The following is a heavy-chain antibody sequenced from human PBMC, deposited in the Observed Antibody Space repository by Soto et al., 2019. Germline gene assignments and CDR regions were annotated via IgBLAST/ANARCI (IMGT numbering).Heavy chain of an antibody. Sequence: ASVKVSCKASGGTFSSYAISWVRQAPGQGLEWMGGIIPIFGTANYAQKFQGRVTITADESTSTAYMELSSLRSEDTAVYYCARDRRYYDFWSGYYTRAGTPPKPQPLSNYYYYGMDVWGQGTTVTVSS. D-gene: IGHD3-3*01. CDR1: GGTFSSYA. V-gene: IGHV1-69*13. CDR2: IIPIFGTA. J-gene: IGHJ6*02. CDR3: ARDRRYYDFWSGYYTRAGTPPKPQPLSNYYYYGMDV.